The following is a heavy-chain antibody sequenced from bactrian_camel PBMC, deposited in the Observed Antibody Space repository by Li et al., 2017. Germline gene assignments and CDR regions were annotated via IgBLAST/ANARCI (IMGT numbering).Heavy chain of an antibody. CDR2: ISSDGTT. Sequence: QVQLVESGGGSVQAGGSLRLSCTGSGFTFDEPAKRWYRQVPGNECELISSISSDGTTYYSDSVKGRFAISRDSATNTLYLEMNSLKPEDTAMNYCAARRSTDCSGGYLMRYNYWGQGTQVTVS. J-gene: IGHJ4*01. CDR3: AARRSTDCSGGYLMRYNY. D-gene: IGHD2*01. CDR1: GFTFDEPA. V-gene: IGHV3S55*01.